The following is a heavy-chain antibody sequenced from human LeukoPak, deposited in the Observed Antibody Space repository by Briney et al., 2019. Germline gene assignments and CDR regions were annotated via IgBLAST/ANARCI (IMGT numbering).Heavy chain of an antibody. Sequence: EASVKVSCKASGYTFTSYDINWVRQAPGQGLEWMGWISAYNGNTNYAQKLQGRVTMTTDTSTSTAYMELRSLRSDDTAVYYCARERSAAAAVDYWGQGTLVTVSS. V-gene: IGHV1-18*01. CDR1: GYTFTSYD. CDR2: ISAYNGNT. J-gene: IGHJ4*02. D-gene: IGHD6-13*01. CDR3: ARERSAAAAVDY.